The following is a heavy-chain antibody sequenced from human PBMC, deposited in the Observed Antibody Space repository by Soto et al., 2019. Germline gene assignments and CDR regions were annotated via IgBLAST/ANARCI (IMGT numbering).Heavy chain of an antibody. Sequence: EMQLVESGGGLVQPGGSLRLTCVASGLSFSYYHMDWVRQAPGKGLEWIGRARNDPNDRTREYAASVRGRFTTSRDDSKNQFFLQITGLKPESTAIHTFASVPPGGTSHFWGQEPLLTVSS. D-gene: IGHD1-1*01. CDR3: ASVPPGGTSHF. CDR1: GLSFSYYH. CDR2: ARNDPNDRTR. J-gene: IGHJ4*02. V-gene: IGHV3-72*01.